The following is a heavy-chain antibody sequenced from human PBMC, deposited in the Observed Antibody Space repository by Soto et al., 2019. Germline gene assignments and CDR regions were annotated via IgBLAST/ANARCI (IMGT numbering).Heavy chain of an antibody. V-gene: IGHV3-23*01. D-gene: IGHD3-10*02. CDR2: ISGSGGST. CDR1: GFTFSGYA. CDR3: AEGLNYYARLGAFDI. J-gene: IGHJ3*02. Sequence: PGGSLRLSCAASGFTFSGYAMSWVRQAPGKGLEWVSAISGSGGSTYYADSVKGRFTISRDNSKNTLYLQMNSLRAEDTAVYYCAEGLNYYARLGAFDIWGQGTMVTVSS.